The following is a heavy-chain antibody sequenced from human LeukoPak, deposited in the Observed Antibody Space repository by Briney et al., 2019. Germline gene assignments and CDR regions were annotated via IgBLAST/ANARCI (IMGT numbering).Heavy chain of an antibody. J-gene: IGHJ5*02. Sequence: SETLSLTCAVYGGSFSGYYWSWIRQPPGKGLECIGEINHSGSTNYNPSLKGRVTISVDTSKNQFSLKLSSVTAADTAVYYCARGGVWARVGATKYNWFDPWGQGTLVTVSS. CDR2: INHSGST. CDR1: GGSFSGYY. D-gene: IGHD1-26*01. V-gene: IGHV4-34*01. CDR3: ARGGVWARVGATKYNWFDP.